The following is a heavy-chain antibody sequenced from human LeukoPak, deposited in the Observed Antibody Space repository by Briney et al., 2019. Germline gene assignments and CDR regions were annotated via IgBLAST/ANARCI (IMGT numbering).Heavy chain of an antibody. D-gene: IGHD6-6*01. CDR2: ISYDGSNK. J-gene: IGHJ4*02. Sequence: PGRSLRLSCAASEFTFSSYAMHWVRQAPGKGLEWVAVISYDGSNKYYADSVKGRFTISRDNSKNTLYLQMNSLRAEDTAVYYCAKSHGSSSWGFDYWGQGTLVTVSS. CDR3: AKSHGSSSWGFDY. CDR1: EFTFSSYA. V-gene: IGHV3-30*18.